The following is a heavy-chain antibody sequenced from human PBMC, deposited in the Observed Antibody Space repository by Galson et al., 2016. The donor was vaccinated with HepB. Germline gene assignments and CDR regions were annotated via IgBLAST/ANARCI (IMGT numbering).Heavy chain of an antibody. CDR1: EFTFSSYA. CDR3: ARKGRLIAAAGYFDY. D-gene: IGHD6-13*01. Sequence: SLRLSCAASEFTFSSYAMNWVRQAPGKGLEWVAVMSYDGSQKYYADSVKGRFTISRDNSKNTLYLQMDSLRAEDTAVYYCARKGRLIAAAGYFDYWGQGTLVTVSS. V-gene: IGHV3-30-3*01. J-gene: IGHJ4*02. CDR2: MSYDGSQK.